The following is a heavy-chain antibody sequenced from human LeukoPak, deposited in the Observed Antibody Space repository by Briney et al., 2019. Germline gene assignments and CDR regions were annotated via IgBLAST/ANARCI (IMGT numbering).Heavy chain of an antibody. J-gene: IGHJ4*02. D-gene: IGHD4-23*01. Sequence: GGSLRLSCAASGFTFSSYWMSWVRQAPGKGLEWVANIKQDGSEKYYVDSVKGRFTISRDNAKNSLYLQMNSLRAEDTAVYYCARVSLYGGNSPSYFDYWGQGTLVTVSS. CDR3: ARVSLYGGNSPSYFDY. CDR1: GFTFSSYW. V-gene: IGHV3-7*01. CDR2: IKQDGSEK.